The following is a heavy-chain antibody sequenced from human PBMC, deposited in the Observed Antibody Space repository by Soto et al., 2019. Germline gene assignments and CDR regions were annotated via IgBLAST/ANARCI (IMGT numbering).Heavy chain of an antibody. D-gene: IGHD6-19*01. CDR3: AIDRVPSSGLNCFFDT. CDR1: GFTFDRYW. CDR2: IRQDGNEK. V-gene: IGHV3-7*01. J-gene: IGHJ4*02. Sequence: PGGSLSLSCVASGFTFDRYWMSWVRQAPGKEPEWVASIRQDGNEKHYVDTVKGRITITRENAKNSQNLQENSLGAEDSAVYYCAIDRVPSSGLNCFFDTWGPGALVTVSS.